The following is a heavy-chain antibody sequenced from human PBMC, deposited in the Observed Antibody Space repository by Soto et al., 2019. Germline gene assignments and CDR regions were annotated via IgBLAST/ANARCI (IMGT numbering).Heavy chain of an antibody. J-gene: IGHJ4*02. CDR2: ISSSSSTI. Sequence: PGGSLRLSCAASGFTFSTYSMNWVRQAPGKGLEWVSYISSSSSTIYYADSVKGRFTISRDNAKNSLFLQMNSLRDEDTAVYYSGREYSSSPEKTLDYWGQETLVTVS. D-gene: IGHD6-6*01. V-gene: IGHV3-48*02. CDR3: GREYSSSPEKTLDY. CDR1: GFTFSTYS.